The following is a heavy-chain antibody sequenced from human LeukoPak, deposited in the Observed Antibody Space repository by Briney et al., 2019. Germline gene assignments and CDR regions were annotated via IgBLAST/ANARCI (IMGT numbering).Heavy chain of an antibody. CDR2: ISSSSSYI. CDR1: GFTFSSYS. D-gene: IGHD6-19*01. J-gene: IGHJ4*02. CDR3: ARGSSSGWSRGDY. Sequence: PGGSLRLSCAASGFTFSSYSMNWVRQAPGKGVEWVSSISSSSSYIYYADSVKGRFTISRDNAKNSLYLQMNSLRAEDTAVYYCARGSSSGWSRGDYWGQGTLVTVSS. V-gene: IGHV3-21*01.